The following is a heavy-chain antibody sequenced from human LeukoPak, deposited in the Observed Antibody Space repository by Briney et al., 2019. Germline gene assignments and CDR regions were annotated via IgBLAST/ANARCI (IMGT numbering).Heavy chain of an antibody. D-gene: IGHD2-2*01. CDR1: GGSFSNYF. Sequence: SETLSLTCTVSGGSFSNYFRGWIRQPPGRGLEWIGYVHNSGSTYYNPSLKSRVTITVDTSKNQFSLKLSSVTAADTAVYYCARVDCSGTSCYSPYYFDYWGQGTLVTVSS. V-gene: IGHV4-59*08. J-gene: IGHJ4*02. CDR2: VHNSGST. CDR3: ARVDCSGTSCYSPYYFDY.